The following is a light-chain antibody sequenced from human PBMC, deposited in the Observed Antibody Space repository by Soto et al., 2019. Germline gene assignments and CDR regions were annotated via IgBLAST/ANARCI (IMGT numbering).Light chain of an antibody. Sequence: AIQMTQSPSSLSASIGDRVTITCRASQGIRDDLGWYRKRPGKAPELLIFAASSLQGGVPSRVSGSGSGTDFTLTISSLQPEDFATYFCLQDYTYPWTFGQGTKVEVE. V-gene: IGKV1-6*01. CDR3: LQDYTYPWT. J-gene: IGKJ1*01. CDR1: QGIRDD. CDR2: AAS.